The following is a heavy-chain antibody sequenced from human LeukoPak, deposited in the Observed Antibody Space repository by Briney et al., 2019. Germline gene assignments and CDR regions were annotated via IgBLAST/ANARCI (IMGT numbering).Heavy chain of an antibody. D-gene: IGHD3-9*01. Sequence: PGGSLRLSCAASRFTFSSYEMNWVRQAPGEGLEWVSYISSSGSTIYYADSVKGRFTISRDNSKNTLYLQMNSLRAEYAAVYYCARLDIVTGYHRGRRFDYWGQGTLVTVSS. CDR2: ISSSGSTI. J-gene: IGHJ4*02. CDR3: ARLDIVTGYHRGRRFDY. V-gene: IGHV3-48*03. CDR1: RFTFSSYE.